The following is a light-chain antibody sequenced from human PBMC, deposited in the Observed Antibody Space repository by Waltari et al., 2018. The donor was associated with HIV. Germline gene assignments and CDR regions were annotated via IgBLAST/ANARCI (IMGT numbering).Light chain of an antibody. CDR2: WAS. CDR3: QQYRKTPWT. Sequence: DIVMTQSPESLAVALGERATINYKSSQSVVYSSDNENYLAWYQQKPRQPPKLLMYWASHRGSGVPDRFSGSGSGTNFTLSISNVEAEDVAIYYCQQYRKTPWTFGQGTKLEVK. CDR1: QSVVYSSDNENY. J-gene: IGKJ1*01. V-gene: IGKV4-1*01.